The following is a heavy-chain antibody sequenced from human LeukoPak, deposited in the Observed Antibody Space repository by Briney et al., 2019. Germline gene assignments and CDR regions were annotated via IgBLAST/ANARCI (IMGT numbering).Heavy chain of an antibody. CDR1: GFTFSSYS. V-gene: IGHV3-53*01. CDR2: IYSGGST. J-gene: IGHJ4*02. CDR3: ASQDTAMGFDY. D-gene: IGHD5-18*01. Sequence: GGSLRLSCAASGFTFSSYSMNWVRQAPGKGLEWVSVIYSGGSTYYADSVKGRFTISRDNSKNTLYLQMNSLRAEDTAVYYCASQDTAMGFDYWGQGTLVTVS.